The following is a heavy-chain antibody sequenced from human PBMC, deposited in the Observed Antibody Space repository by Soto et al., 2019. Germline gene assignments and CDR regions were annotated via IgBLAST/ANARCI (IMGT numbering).Heavy chain of an antibody. CDR2: ISAYNGNT. D-gene: IGHD4-17*01. CDR3: AREKGTVTTYYYYYMDV. J-gene: IGHJ6*03. V-gene: IGHV1-18*01. CDR1: GYTFTSYG. Sequence: ASVKVSCKASGYTFTSYGISWVRQAPGQGLEWMGWISAYNGNTNYAQKLQGRVTMTTDTSTSTAYMELRSLRSDDTAVYYCAREKGTVTTYYYYYMDVWGKGTTVTVSS.